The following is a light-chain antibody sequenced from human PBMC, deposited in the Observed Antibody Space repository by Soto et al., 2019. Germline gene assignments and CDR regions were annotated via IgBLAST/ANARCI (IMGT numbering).Light chain of an antibody. Sequence: DLPINQAPTTLSWSLTNRVTITCRASKSISSWLAWYQQKPGKAPKLLIYDASSLESGVPSRFSGSGSGTKFTLTISSLQPDDFATYYCQHDKSYLGTFAQGTMVDIK. CDR2: DAS. CDR1: KSISSW. V-gene: IGKV1-5*01. J-gene: IGKJ1*01. CDR3: QHDKSYLGT.